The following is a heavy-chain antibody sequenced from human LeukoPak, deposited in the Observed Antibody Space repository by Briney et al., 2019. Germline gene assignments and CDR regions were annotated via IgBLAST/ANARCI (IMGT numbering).Heavy chain of an antibody. J-gene: IGHJ5*02. CDR3: ARHSWRYCSSTSCLNWFDP. Sequence: SETLSLTCTVSGGSISSSSYYWGWIRQPPGKGLEWIGRIYYSGSTYYNPSLKSRVTISVDTSKNQFSQKLISVTAADTAVYYCARHSWRYCSSTSCLNWFDPWGQGTLVTVSS. V-gene: IGHV4-39*01. CDR2: IYYSGST. CDR1: GGSISSSSYY. D-gene: IGHD2-2*01.